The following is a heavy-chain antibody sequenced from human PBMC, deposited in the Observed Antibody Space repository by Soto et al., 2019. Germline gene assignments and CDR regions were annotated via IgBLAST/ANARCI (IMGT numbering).Heavy chain of an antibody. CDR2: IYYSGST. D-gene: IGHD3-10*01. CDR1: GGSISSYY. V-gene: IGHV4-59*01. CDR3: ARAPPLITAMEV. J-gene: IGHJ6*03. Sequence: SETLSLTCTVSGGSISSYYWSWIRQPPGKGLEWIGYIYYSGSTNYNPSLKSRVTISVDTSKNQFSLKLSSVTAADTAVYYCARAPPLITAMEVWGKGTTVTVSS.